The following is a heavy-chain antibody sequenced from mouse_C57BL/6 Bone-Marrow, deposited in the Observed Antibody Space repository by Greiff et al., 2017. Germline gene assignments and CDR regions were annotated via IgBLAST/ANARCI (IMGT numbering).Heavy chain of an antibody. J-gene: IGHJ3*01. CDR3: ARDRRPYPAWFAY. CDR2: ISSGGDYI. Sequence: EVHLVESGDGLVKPGGSLKLSCAASGFTFSSYAMSWVRQTPEQRLEWVAYISSGGDYIYYADTVKGRFTISRDNARNTQYLQMSSLKSEDTAMDYCARDRRPYPAWFAYWGQGTLVTVSA. CDR1: GFTFSSYA. V-gene: IGHV5S21*01.